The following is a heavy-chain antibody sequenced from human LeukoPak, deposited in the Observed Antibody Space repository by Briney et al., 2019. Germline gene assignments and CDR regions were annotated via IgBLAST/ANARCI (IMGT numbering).Heavy chain of an antibody. V-gene: IGHV3-30*03. D-gene: IGHD2-2*01. J-gene: IGHJ5*02. CDR1: GFTFSAYG. CDR2: ISYDGSNK. Sequence: PGRSLRLSCAASGFTFSAYGMHWVRQVPGKGLEWVAVISYDGSNKYYADSVKGRFTISRDNSKNTLYLQMNSLRAEDTAVYYCARVRVPYCSSTSCYSWFDPWGQGTLATVSS. CDR3: ARVRVPYCSSTSCYSWFDP.